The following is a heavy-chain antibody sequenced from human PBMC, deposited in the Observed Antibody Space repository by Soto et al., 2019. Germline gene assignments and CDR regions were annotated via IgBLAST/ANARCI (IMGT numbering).Heavy chain of an antibody. CDR1: AFTFSSYS. J-gene: IGHJ1*01. V-gene: IGHV3-48*02. D-gene: IGHD3-22*01. CDR3: VRSRDHYYDSSGYPQYFQH. Sequence: GESLRLSCAASAFTFSSYSMNWVRQAPGKGLEWVSYISSSSSTIYYADSVKGRFTISRDNAKNSLYLQMNSLRDEDTSVYYCVRSRDHYYDSSGYPQYFQHWGRGTLVTVSS. CDR2: ISSSSSTI.